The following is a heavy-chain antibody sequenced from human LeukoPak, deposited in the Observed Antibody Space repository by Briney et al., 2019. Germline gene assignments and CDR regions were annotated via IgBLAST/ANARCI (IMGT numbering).Heavy chain of an antibody. CDR2: INHSGST. CDR1: GGSISSSSYY. Sequence: SETLSLTCTVSGGSISSSSYYWGWIRQPPGKGLEWIGEINHSGSTNYNPSLKSRVTISVDTSKNQFSLKLSSVTAADTAVYYCARDDSAYYDFWSGYPPRGFWFDPWGQGTLVTVSS. CDR3: ARDDSAYYDFWSGYPPRGFWFDP. D-gene: IGHD3-3*01. V-gene: IGHV4-39*07. J-gene: IGHJ5*02.